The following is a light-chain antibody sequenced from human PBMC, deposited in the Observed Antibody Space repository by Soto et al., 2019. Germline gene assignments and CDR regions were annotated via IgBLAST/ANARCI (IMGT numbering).Light chain of an antibody. CDR3: QLCSYWPRK. CDR1: ESVGSR. CDR2: GAS. Sequence: VMGRSPARECVSTGVRATCFCRASESVGSRLAWYQQEPVQAPRLLLYGASTRATGIPASFSGSGYGTDFALSISSLPTEHFAVNYCQLCSYWPRKFGQGTKVDI. J-gene: IGKJ1*01. V-gene: IGKV3-15*01.